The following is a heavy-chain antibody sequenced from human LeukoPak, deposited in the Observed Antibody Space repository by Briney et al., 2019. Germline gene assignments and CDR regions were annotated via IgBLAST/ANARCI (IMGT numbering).Heavy chain of an antibody. J-gene: IGHJ4*02. V-gene: IGHV4-4*07. D-gene: IGHD4-17*01. Sequence: SETLSLTCTVSGGSISSYYWSWIRQPAGKELEWIGRIYASGSTNYNPSLRSRVTMSVDKSKNQFSLKLSSVTAADTAVYYCARALTTVTQYYFDYWGQGTLVTVSS. CDR1: GGSISSYY. CDR3: ARALTTVTQYYFDY. CDR2: IYASGST.